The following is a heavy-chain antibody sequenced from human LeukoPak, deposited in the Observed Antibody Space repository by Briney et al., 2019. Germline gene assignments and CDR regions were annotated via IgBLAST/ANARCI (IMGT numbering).Heavy chain of an antibody. Sequence: GGSLRLSCAASGFTFSNAWMSWVRQAPGKGLEWVGRIKSKTDGGTTDYAAPVKGRFTISRDDSKNTLYLQMNSLKTEDTPVYYCTTDLADYGGNLDYWGQGTLVTVSS. CDR1: GFTFSNAW. CDR2: IKSKTDGGTT. CDR3: TTDLADYGGNLDY. J-gene: IGHJ4*02. D-gene: IGHD4-23*01. V-gene: IGHV3-15*01.